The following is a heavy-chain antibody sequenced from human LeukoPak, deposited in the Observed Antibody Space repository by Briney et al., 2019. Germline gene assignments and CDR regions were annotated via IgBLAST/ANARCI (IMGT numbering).Heavy chain of an antibody. CDR1: GGSIGSSSYY. D-gene: IGHD6-19*01. CDR3: ATQLDQYSSEGPIDY. Sequence: PSETLSLTCTVSGGSIGSSSYYWGWIRQPPGKGLEWIGSIYYSGSTYYDPSLKSRVTISVDTSKNQFSLKLSSVTAADTAVYYCATQLDQYSSEGPIDYWGQGTLVTVSS. J-gene: IGHJ4*02. CDR2: IYYSGST. V-gene: IGHV4-39*01.